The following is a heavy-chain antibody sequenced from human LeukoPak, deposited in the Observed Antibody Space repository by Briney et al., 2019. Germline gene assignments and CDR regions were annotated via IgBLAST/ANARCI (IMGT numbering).Heavy chain of an antibody. CDR1: GFTFSSYS. V-gene: IGHV3-48*01. J-gene: IGHJ3*02. CDR2: ISSSSSTI. D-gene: IGHD3-22*01. CDR3: ARSGYSAFDI. Sequence: GGSLRLSCAASGFTFSSYSMNWVRQAPGKGLEWVSYISSSSSTISYADSVKGRFTISRDNAKNSLYLQMNSLRAEDTAVYYCARSGYSAFDIWGQGTMVTVSS.